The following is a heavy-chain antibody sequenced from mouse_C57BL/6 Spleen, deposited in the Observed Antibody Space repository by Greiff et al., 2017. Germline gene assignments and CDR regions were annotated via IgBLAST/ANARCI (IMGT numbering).Heavy chain of an antibody. J-gene: IGHJ2*01. D-gene: IGHD2-1*01. V-gene: IGHV3-6*01. CDR3: ARIYYGNYGSY. Sequence: EVQLQESGPGLVKPSQSLSLTCSVTGYSITSGYYWYWIRQFPGNKLEWMGYISYDGSNNYNPSLKNRISITRDTSKNQFFLKLNSVTTEDTATYYCARIYYGNYGSYWGQGTTLTVSS. CDR1: GYSITSGYY. CDR2: ISYDGSN.